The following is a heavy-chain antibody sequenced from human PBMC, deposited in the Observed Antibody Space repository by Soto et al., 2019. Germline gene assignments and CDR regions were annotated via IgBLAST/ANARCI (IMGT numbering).Heavy chain of an antibody. Sequence: PGGSVRLSCAASGFTFNTHGMHWVRQAPGKGLEWVAVIWYDGSQRYYADFVRGRFTISRDNSQNTLYLQMTSLRAEDTAVYYCARIDDYGDYVTDYWGQGALVTVSS. CDR3: ARIDDYGDYVTDY. J-gene: IGHJ4*02. D-gene: IGHD4-17*01. V-gene: IGHV3-33*01. CDR2: IWYDGSQR. CDR1: GFTFNTHG.